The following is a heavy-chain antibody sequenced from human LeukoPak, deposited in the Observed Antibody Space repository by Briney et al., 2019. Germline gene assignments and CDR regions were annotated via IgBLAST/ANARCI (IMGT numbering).Heavy chain of an antibody. CDR1: GFTFSSYG. V-gene: IGHV3-33*06. D-gene: IGHD3-3*01. Sequence: GGSLRLSCAASGFTFSSYGMHWVRQAPGKGPEWVAVIWYDGSNKYYADSVKGRFTISRDNSKNTLYLQMNSLRAEDTAVYYCAKERAEWLLDYWGQGTLVTVSS. J-gene: IGHJ4*02. CDR2: IWYDGSNK. CDR3: AKERAEWLLDY.